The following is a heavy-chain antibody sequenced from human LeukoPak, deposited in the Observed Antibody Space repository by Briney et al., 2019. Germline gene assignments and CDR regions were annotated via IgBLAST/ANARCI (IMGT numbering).Heavy chain of an antibody. J-gene: IGHJ6*02. CDR2: ISHDGGVK. Sequence: GGSLRLSCAVSGFSIGNYGMHWVRQAPDKGLEWVAMISHDGGVKYYGDSVKGRLTISRDSSENTLYLQMSNLRAEDTAVYFCARGGGLDVWGQGATVTVSS. CDR1: GFSIGNYG. V-gene: IGHV3-30*03. D-gene: IGHD3-16*01. CDR3: ARGGGLDV.